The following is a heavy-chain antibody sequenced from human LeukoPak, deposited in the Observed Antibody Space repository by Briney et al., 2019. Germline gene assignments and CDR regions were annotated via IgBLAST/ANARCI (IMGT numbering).Heavy chain of an antibody. CDR1: GFTFSSYG. V-gene: IGHV3-33*01. CDR2: IWYDGSRE. D-gene: IGHD2-2*01. J-gene: IGHJ5*02. Sequence: HPGGSLRLSCSTSGFTFSSYGFHWVRRAPGKGLEWVAVIWYDGSREYYADSVKGRLTISRDSSKNTVYLQMNTLRADDTAVYYCARDDCSTTSCLTTWGQGTLVTVSS. CDR3: ARDDCSTTSCLTT.